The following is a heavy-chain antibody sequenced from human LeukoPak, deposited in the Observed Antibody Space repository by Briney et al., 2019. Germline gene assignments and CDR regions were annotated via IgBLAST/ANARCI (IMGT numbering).Heavy chain of an antibody. CDR3: ARRGSSSWYGYYYYGMDV. Sequence: NPSETLSLTCAVYGGSFSGYYWSWIRQPPGKGLEWIGEINHSGSTNYNPSLKSRVTISVDTSKNQFSLKLSSVTAADTAVYYCARRGSSSWYGYYYYGMDVWGQGTTVTVSS. V-gene: IGHV4-34*01. J-gene: IGHJ6*02. CDR1: GGSFSGYY. CDR2: INHSGST. D-gene: IGHD6-13*01.